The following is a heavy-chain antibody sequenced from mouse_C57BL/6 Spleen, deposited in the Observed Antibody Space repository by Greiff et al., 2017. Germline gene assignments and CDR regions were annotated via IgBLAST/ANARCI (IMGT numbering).Heavy chain of an antibody. V-gene: IGHV1-54*01. CDR2: INPGSGGT. CDR1: GYAFTNYL. Sequence: QVQLQQSGAELVRPGASVKVSCKASGYAFTNYLIKWVKQRPGQGLEWIGVINPGSGGTNYNEKFKGKATLTADKSSSTSYMQLSSLTSEDSAVESCAHSSGMDYWGQGTSVTVSA. D-gene: IGHD4-1*01. J-gene: IGHJ4*01. CDR3: AHSSGMDY.